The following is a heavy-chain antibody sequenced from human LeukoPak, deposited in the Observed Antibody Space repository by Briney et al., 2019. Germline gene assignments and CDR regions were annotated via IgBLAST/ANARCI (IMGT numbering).Heavy chain of an antibody. V-gene: IGHV4-39*01. Sequence: SETLSLTCTVSGGSVSSYYWGWIRQPPGKGLECIGSVYYSGSTYYNPSLESRVTISVDTSKNQFSLKLSSVTAADTAVYYCARSKYYFGSGSYYYFDYWGQGTLVTVSS. CDR3: ARSKYYFGSGSYYYFDY. D-gene: IGHD3-10*01. CDR2: VYYSGST. CDR1: GGSVSSYY. J-gene: IGHJ4*02.